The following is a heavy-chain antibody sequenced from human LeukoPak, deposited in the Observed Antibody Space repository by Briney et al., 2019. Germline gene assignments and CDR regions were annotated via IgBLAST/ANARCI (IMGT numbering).Heavy chain of an antibody. Sequence: GGSLRLSCAASGFTFSSFAMNWVRQAPGKGLEWVSAISGSGLTTYYAYSAKGRFTISRDNSKNTLYLQMNNLRAEDTAVYYCAKGDSSSWVVDYWGQGTLVTVSS. J-gene: IGHJ4*02. V-gene: IGHV3-23*01. D-gene: IGHD6-13*01. CDR1: GFTFSSFA. CDR3: AKGDSSSWVVDY. CDR2: ISGSGLTT.